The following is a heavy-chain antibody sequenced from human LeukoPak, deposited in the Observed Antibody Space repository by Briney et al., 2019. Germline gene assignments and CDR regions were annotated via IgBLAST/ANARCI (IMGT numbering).Heavy chain of an antibody. Sequence: GRSLRLSCAASGFTFSSYGMHWVRQAPGKGLEWVAVISYDGSNKYYADSVKGRFTISRDNSKNTLYPQMNSLRAEDTAVYYCAKAQDRRAVAGTVDYWGQGTLVTVSS. D-gene: IGHD6-19*01. CDR1: GFTFSSYG. J-gene: IGHJ4*02. CDR3: AKAQDRRAVAGTVDY. V-gene: IGHV3-30*18. CDR2: ISYDGSNK.